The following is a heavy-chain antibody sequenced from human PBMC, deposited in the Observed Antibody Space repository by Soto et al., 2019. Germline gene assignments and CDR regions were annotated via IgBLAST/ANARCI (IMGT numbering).Heavy chain of an antibody. D-gene: IGHD3-22*01. Sequence: ASVNVSCKASGYTFTSYGISWVRQAPGQGLEWMGWISAYNGNTNYAQKLQGRVTMTTDTSTSTAYMELRSLRSDDTAVYYCARALIRITMIVLVTPGYFAYWGPGTLVTVSS. CDR1: GYTFTSYG. V-gene: IGHV1-18*04. CDR2: ISAYNGNT. CDR3: ARALIRITMIVLVTPGYFAY. J-gene: IGHJ4*02.